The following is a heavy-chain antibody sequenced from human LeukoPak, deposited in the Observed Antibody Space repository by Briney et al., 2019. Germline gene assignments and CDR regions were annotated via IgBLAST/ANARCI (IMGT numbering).Heavy chain of an antibody. CDR2: IYHSGST. CDR1: GGSISSSSYY. J-gene: IGHJ5*02. Sequence: SETLSLTCTVSGGSISSSSYYWGWIRQPPGKGLEWIGSIYHSGSTYYNPSLKSRVTISVDTSKNQVSLKLSSVTAADTAVYYCAIAVDQFDPWGQGTLVTVSS. V-gene: IGHV4-39*07. CDR3: AIAVDQFDP.